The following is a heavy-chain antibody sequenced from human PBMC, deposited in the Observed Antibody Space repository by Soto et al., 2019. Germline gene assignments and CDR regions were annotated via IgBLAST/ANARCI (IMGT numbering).Heavy chain of an antibody. CDR2: ISYDGTDE. CDR1: GFSFSSYG. Sequence: QVPLVESGGGVVQPGRSLRLSCAASGFSFSSYGMHWVRQAPGKGLEWVSMISYDGTDEYYADSVKGRFTISRDNSKNAVYLQMNSLTPEARGVFFCAKQESDWNAHFDYWGEGALVSVSS. D-gene: IGHD1-1*01. J-gene: IGHJ4*02. CDR3: AKQESDWNAHFDY. V-gene: IGHV3-30*18.